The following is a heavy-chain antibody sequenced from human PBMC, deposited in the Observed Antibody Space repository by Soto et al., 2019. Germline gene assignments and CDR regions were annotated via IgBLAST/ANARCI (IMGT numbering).Heavy chain of an antibody. J-gene: IGHJ5*02. CDR3: ARGGGITMVRGESWFDP. D-gene: IGHD3-10*01. V-gene: IGHV4-31*03. Sequence: QVQLQESGPGLVKPSQTLSLTCTVSGGSISSGGYYWSWIRQHPGKGLEWIGYINYSGSTYYNPSLKSRVTISVDPSKNQFSLKLSSVTAADTAVYYCARGGGITMVRGESWFDPWGQGTLVTVSS. CDR1: GGSISSGGYY. CDR2: INYSGST.